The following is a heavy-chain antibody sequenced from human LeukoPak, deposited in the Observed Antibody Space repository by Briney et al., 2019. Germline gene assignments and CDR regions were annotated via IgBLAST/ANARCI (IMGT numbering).Heavy chain of an antibody. CDR1: GGSFSGYY. V-gene: IGHV4-34*01. CDR3: ARRSYNSPFRY. D-gene: IGHD5-24*01. J-gene: IGHJ4*02. CDR2: INHSGST. Sequence: SETLSLTCAVYGGSFSGYYWSWIRQPPGKGLEWIGEINHSGSTNYNPSLKSRVAISVDTSKNQFSLKLSSVTAADTAVYYCARRSYNSPFRYWGQGTLVTVSS.